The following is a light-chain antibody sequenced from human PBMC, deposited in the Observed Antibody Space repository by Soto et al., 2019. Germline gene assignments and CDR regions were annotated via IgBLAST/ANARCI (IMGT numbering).Light chain of an antibody. CDR1: QTVSNNF. CDR3: RQYGRSLEFA. V-gene: IGKV3-20*01. CDR2: GAS. Sequence: IVLTQSPGTLSLSPGERATLSCRASQTVSNNFLAWYQEKPGRGPRLLIYGASTRATGVPDRFSGSGSGTDFTLTISRLVPEYFAVYYCRQYGRSLEFAVGGGTKVEIK. J-gene: IGKJ4*01.